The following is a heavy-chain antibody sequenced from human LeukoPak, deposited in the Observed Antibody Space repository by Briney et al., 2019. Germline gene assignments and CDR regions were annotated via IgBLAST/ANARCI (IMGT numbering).Heavy chain of an antibody. Sequence: ASVKVSCKASGYTFTSYGISWVRHAPGQGLEWMGWISAYNGNTNYAQKLQGRVTMTTDTSTSTASMELRSLRSDDTAVYYCAREALVGVRGAAIYYYYYGMDVWGQGTTVTVSS. J-gene: IGHJ6*02. CDR2: ISAYNGNT. CDR3: AREALVGVRGAAIYYYYYGMDV. D-gene: IGHD3-10*01. V-gene: IGHV1-18*01. CDR1: GYTFTSYG.